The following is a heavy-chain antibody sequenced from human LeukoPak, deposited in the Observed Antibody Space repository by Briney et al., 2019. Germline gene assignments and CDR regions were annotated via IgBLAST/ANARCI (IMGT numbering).Heavy chain of an antibody. J-gene: IGHJ4*02. CDR2: ISGGDGNT. D-gene: IGHD2-21*02. CDR3: VTDWRGSSCDGDCLRY. V-gene: IGHV3-23*01. CDR1: EFTFSSYA. Sequence: GGSLRLSCAVSEFTFSSYATSWVRQAPGQGLEWVLTISGGDGNTYYADSVKGRFTISRDNSKNTLYLQMNSLRAEDTAVYFCVTDWRGSSCDGDCLRYWGQGTLVTVSS.